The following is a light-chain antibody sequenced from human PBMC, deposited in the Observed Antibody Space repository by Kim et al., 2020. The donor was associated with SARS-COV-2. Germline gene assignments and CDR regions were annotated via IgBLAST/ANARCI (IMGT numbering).Light chain of an antibody. CDR3: SSYTSSSTPL. CDR1: SSDVGGYNY. Sequence: GQSRTIACTGTSSDVGGYNYVSWYQQHPGKAPKLMIYDVSNRPSGVSNRFSGSKSGNTASLTISGLQAEDEADYYCSSYTSSSTPLFGGGTKLTVL. CDR2: DVS. J-gene: IGLJ2*01. V-gene: IGLV2-14*03.